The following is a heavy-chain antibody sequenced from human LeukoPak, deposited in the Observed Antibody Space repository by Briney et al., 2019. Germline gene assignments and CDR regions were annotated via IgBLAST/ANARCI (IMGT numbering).Heavy chain of an antibody. CDR3: ARVITSGWYYFDS. J-gene: IGHJ4*02. Sequence: PSETLSLTCTVSDYSISSAYYWGWIRQPPGKGLEWIGSIYHSGNTYYNPSLKSRVTISVDTSKNQFSLKLSSVTAADTAVYYCARVITSGWYYFDSWGQGTLVTVSS. D-gene: IGHD6-19*01. V-gene: IGHV4-38-2*02. CDR2: IYHSGNT. CDR1: DYSISSAYY.